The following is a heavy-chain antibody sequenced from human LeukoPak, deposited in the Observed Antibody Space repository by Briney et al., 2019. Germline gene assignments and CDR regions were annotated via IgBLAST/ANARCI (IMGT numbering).Heavy chain of an antibody. Sequence: SETLSLTCTVFGGSISSYYWSWIRQPPGKGLEWIGYIYYSGSTNYNPSLKSRVTISVDTSKNQFSLKLSSVTAADTAVYYCARDTRMVGATTGHTGSDAFDIWGQGTMVTVSS. CDR2: IYYSGST. CDR3: ARDTRMVGATTGHTGSDAFDI. CDR1: GGSISSYY. J-gene: IGHJ3*02. D-gene: IGHD1-26*01. V-gene: IGHV4-59*01.